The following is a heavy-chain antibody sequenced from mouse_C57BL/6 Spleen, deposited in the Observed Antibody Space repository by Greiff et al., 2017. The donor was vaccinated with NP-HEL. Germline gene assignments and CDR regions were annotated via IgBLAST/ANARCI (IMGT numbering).Heavy chain of an antibody. CDR1: GYTFTDYE. Sequence: QVQLKQSGAELVRPGASVTLSCKASGYTFTDYEMHWVKQTPVHGLEWIGAIDPETGGTAYNQKFKGKAILTADKSSSTAYMELRSLTSEDSAVYYCTGFIRAMDYWGQGTSVTVSS. V-gene: IGHV1-15*01. CDR2: IDPETGGT. D-gene: IGHD1-1*01. CDR3: TGFIRAMDY. J-gene: IGHJ4*01.